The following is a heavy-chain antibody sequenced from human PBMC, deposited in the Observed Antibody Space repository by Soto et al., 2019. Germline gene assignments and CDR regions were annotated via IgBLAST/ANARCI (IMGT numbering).Heavy chain of an antibody. CDR2: ISASGHNI. CDR1: GFTFVYYS. Sequence: GGSLRLSCVASGFTFVYYSMGWVRQAPGRGLEWVSAISASGHNIYYADSVKGRFTISRDNSKNTLYLQMNSLRADDTAVYYCAKDEAGTGYYFDSWGQGTLVTVSS. D-gene: IGHD1-1*01. J-gene: IGHJ4*02. V-gene: IGHV3-23*01. CDR3: AKDEAGTGYYFDS.